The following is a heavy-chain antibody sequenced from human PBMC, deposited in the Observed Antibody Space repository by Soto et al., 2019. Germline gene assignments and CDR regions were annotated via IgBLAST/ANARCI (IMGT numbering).Heavy chain of an antibody. D-gene: IGHD1-26*01. CDR3: ARQQFYSGSYYAAFDI. CDR1: GGTFSSYA. CDR2: IIPIFGTA. V-gene: IGHV1-69*13. Sequence: ASVKVSCKASGGTFSSYAISWVRQAPGQGLEWMGGIIPIFGTANYAQKFQGRVTITADESTSTAYMELSSLRSEDTAVYYCARQQFYSGSYYAAFDIWGLGTMVTVSS. J-gene: IGHJ3*02.